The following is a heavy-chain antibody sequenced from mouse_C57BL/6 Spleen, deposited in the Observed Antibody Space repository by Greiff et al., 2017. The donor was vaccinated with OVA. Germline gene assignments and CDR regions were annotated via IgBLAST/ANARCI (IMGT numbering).Heavy chain of an antibody. D-gene: IGHD1-1*01. CDR3: VRHWDYYGSSYGYFDV. V-gene: IGHV10-1*01. J-gene: IGHJ1*03. CDR1: GFSFNTYA. CDR2: IRSKSNNYAT. Sequence: GGGLVQPKGSLKLSCAASGFSFNTYAMNWVRQAPGKGLEWVARIRSKSNNYATYYADSVKDRFTISRDDSESMLYLQMNNLKTEDTAMYYCVRHWDYYGSSYGYFDVWGTGTTVTVSS.